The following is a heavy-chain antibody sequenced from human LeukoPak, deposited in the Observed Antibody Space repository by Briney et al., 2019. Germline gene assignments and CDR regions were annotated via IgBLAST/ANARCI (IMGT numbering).Heavy chain of an antibody. CDR3: ARGWAANDY. Sequence: GGSLRLSCAASGFTFSSHWMSWVRQAPGKGLEWVANIKEDGSEKYSLDSVKGRFNISRDNANNSLYLQKNSLRAEDTAVYYCARGWAANDYWGQGTLVAVSS. J-gene: IGHJ4*02. D-gene: IGHD1-26*01. CDR2: IKEDGSEK. V-gene: IGHV3-7*05. CDR1: GFTFSSHW.